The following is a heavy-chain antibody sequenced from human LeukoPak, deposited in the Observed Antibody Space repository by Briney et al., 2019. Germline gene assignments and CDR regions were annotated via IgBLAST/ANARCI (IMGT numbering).Heavy chain of an antibody. Sequence: GGSLRLSCAASGFTFSGSAMHWVRQASGKGLEWVGRIRSKANSYATAYAASVKGRFTIPRDDSKNTAYLQMNSLKTEDTAVYYCTSHYSDRPWSAFDIWGQGTMVTVSS. D-gene: IGHD4-17*01. CDR3: TSHYSDRPWSAFDI. J-gene: IGHJ3*02. CDR2: IRSKANSYAT. CDR1: GFTFSGSA. V-gene: IGHV3-73*01.